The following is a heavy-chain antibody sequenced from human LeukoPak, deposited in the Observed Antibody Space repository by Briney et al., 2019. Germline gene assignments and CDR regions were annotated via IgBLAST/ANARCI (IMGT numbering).Heavy chain of an antibody. D-gene: IGHD2-2*01. Sequence: SETLSLTCTVSGASISSYYWSWIRQPPGKGLEWIGYIYYSGSTNYNPSLKSRITMSVDTSKNQFSLKLNSVTAADTAVYYCAACSTSCYRYFDLWGRGTLVTVSS. CDR1: GASISSYY. J-gene: IGHJ2*01. CDR2: IYYSGST. V-gene: IGHV4-59*12. CDR3: AACSTSCYRYFDL.